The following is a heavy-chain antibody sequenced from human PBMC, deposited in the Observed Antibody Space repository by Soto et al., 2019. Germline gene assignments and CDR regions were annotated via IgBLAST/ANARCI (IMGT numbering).Heavy chain of an antibody. Sequence: PGGSLRLSCAASGFTFSSYAMSWVRQALGKGLEWVSVIYSGGSTFYADSVRGRFTISRDNSKNTVNLQMNSLRAEDTAVYYCARDPWAADYWGQGTLVTVSS. CDR2: IYSGGST. J-gene: IGHJ4*02. CDR1: GFTFSSYA. D-gene: IGHD3-16*01. V-gene: IGHV3-66*01. CDR3: ARDPWAADY.